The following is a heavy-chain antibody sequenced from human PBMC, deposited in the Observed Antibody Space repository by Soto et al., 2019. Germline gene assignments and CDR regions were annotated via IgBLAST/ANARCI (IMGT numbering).Heavy chain of an antibody. J-gene: IGHJ6*04. CDR2: IYYSGST. D-gene: IGHD2-2*01. CDR3: ARDCSSTSCYGIYYYYYGMDV. Sequence: SETLSLTCTVSGGSISSSSYYWGRIRQPPGKGLEWIGSIYYSGSTYYNPSLKSRVTISVDTSKNQFSLKLSSVTAADTAVYYCARDCSSTSCYGIYYYYYGMDVWGKGTTVTVSS. V-gene: IGHV4-39*01. CDR1: GGSISSSSYY.